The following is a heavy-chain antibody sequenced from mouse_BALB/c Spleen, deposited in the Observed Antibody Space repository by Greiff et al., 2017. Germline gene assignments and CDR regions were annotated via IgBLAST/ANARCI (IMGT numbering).Heavy chain of an antibody. V-gene: IGHV14-3*02. D-gene: IGHD1-1*01. CDR2: IDPANGNT. J-gene: IGHJ4*01. CDR3: QRGTVGIMDY. Sequence: VTLKVSGAELVKPGASVKLSCTASGFNITDTYMHWVKQRPEQGLEWIGRIDPANGNTKYNPKFQGKATITADTSSNTAYLQLSSLTSEDTAVYYCQRGTVGIMDYWGQGTSVTVSS. CDR1: GFNITDTY.